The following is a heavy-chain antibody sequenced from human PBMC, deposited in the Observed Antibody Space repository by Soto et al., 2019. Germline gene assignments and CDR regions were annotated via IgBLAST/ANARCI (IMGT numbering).Heavy chain of an antibody. CDR1: GFTFSSYW. V-gene: IGHV3-74*01. CDR3: ARDGGRVYYDFWSGYTHDQYYYGMDV. CDR2: INSDGSST. Sequence: TGGSLRLSCAASGFTFSSYWMHWVRQAPGKGLVWVSRINSDGSSTSYADSVKGRFTISRDNAKNTLYLQMNSLRAEDTAVYYCARDGGRVYYDFWSGYTHDQYYYGMDVWGQGTTVTVSS. D-gene: IGHD3-3*01. J-gene: IGHJ6*02.